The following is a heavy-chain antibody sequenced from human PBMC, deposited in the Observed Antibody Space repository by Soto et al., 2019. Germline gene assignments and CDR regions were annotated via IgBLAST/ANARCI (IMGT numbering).Heavy chain of an antibody. CDR2: IFTGGTST. Sequence: GGSLRLSCSASGFTLSSYTMSWVRLTPGKGLLWVSTIFTGGTSTVYADPVRGRFSISRDDSKNTLYLQMDNLRVDDTALYFCAKDRHPDGIWTFDYWGRGTLVTVSS. CDR3: AKDRHPDGIWTFDY. J-gene: IGHJ4*02. V-gene: IGHV3-23*01. CDR1: GFTLSSYT. D-gene: IGHD3-9*01.